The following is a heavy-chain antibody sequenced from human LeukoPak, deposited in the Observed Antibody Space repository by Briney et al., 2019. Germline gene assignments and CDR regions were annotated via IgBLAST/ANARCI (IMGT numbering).Heavy chain of an antibody. CDR3: AGESFDI. CDR1: GFTFTNYA. Sequence: PGRSLRVSCAASGFTFTNYAMDWVRQALGKGLEWVAVISKDGSMKYYADSVQGRFTVSRDNSNNTLYLQMNSLRTEDTAVYYCAGESFDIWGQGTMVTVSS. V-gene: IGHV3-30*04. J-gene: IGHJ3*02. CDR2: ISKDGSMK.